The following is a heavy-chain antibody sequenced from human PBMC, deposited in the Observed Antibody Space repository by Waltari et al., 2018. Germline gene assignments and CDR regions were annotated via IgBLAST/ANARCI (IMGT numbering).Heavy chain of an antibody. J-gene: IGHJ5*02. CDR3: ARGSSKGGSSWYNWFDP. Sequence: QVQLVQSGAEVKKPGASVKVSCKASGYTFTSYDINWVRQATGQGLEWMGWMNPNSGNTGYAQKFQGRVTMTRNTSISTAYMELSSLRSEDTAVYYCARGSSKGGSSWYNWFDPWGQGTLVTVSS. CDR2: MNPNSGNT. V-gene: IGHV1-8*01. CDR1: GYTFTSYD. D-gene: IGHD6-13*01.